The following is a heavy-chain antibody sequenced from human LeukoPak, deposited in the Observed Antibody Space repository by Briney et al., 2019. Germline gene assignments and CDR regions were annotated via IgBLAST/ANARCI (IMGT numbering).Heavy chain of an antibody. CDR3: ARVFVVVPAASSWFDP. J-gene: IGHJ5*02. Sequence: SETLSLTCTVSGGSISSYYWSWIRQPPGKGLEWIGYIYYSGSTNYNPSLKSRVTISVDTSKNQFSLKLSSVTAADTAVYYCARVFVVVPAASSWFDPWGQGTLVTVSS. D-gene: IGHD2-2*01. CDR2: IYYSGST. V-gene: IGHV4-59*01. CDR1: GGSISSYY.